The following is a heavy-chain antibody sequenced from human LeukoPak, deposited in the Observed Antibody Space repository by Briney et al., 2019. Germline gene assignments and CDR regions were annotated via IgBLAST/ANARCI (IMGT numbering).Heavy chain of an antibody. CDR1: GFTFRSYW. Sequence: PGGSLSLSCAASGFTFRSYWMSWVRQAPGKGLEWVAKINQEGSENYYVDCVKGRFTIYRNNAKNSLDLQMNSLRADDTAVYYYARDGNDSSGYYYCYWGQGTLVTVSS. D-gene: IGHD3-22*01. V-gene: IGHV3-7*01. CDR2: INQEGSEN. J-gene: IGHJ4*02. CDR3: ARDGNDSSGYYYCY.